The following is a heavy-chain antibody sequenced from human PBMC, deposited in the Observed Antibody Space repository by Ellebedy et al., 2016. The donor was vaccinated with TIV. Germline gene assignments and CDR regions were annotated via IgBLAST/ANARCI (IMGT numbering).Heavy chain of an antibody. J-gene: IGHJ2*01. CDR2: ISSSSGTI. V-gene: IGHV3-48*02. CDR1: GFNFNSYS. CDR3: ARDTTDYGDLNGYFDL. D-gene: IGHD4-17*01. Sequence: PRGSLRLSCAASGFNFNSYSMNCVRQAPGKVREWVSSISSSSGTIYYAVSVKGRFTISRDNAKTSLYLQMNSLRDEDTVVYYCARDTTDYGDLNGYFDLWGRGTLVTVSS.